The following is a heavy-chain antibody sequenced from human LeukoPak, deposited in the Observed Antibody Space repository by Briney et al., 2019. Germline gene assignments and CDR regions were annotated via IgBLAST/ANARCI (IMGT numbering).Heavy chain of an antibody. CDR2: ISRRGSNI. D-gene: IGHD2-21*01. J-gene: IGHJ4*02. V-gene: IGHV3-11*01. CDR3: ARYVCGDSYFDY. Sequence: GGSLRLSCAASGFTFSDYYMSWIRQAPGEGLRWVSYISRRGSNIHYADSVKGRFTISRDNAKNSLYLQIHSLRAEYTAVYYCARYVCGDSYFDYWGQGTLATVSS. CDR1: GFTFSDYY.